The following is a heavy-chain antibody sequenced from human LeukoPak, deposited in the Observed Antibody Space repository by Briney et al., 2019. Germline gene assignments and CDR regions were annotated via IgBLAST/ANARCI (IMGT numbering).Heavy chain of an antibody. Sequence: SETLSLTCTVSGVSLSSYYWSWIRQPPGKGLEWIGYILHSGSTNYNPSPKIRVTMSVDTSKNQLSLKLSSVTAADTAVYYCARLPRYSSGWYDYWGQGALVTVSS. J-gene: IGHJ4*02. CDR3: ARLPRYSSGWYDY. CDR1: GVSLSSYY. D-gene: IGHD6-19*01. V-gene: IGHV4-59*01. CDR2: ILHSGST.